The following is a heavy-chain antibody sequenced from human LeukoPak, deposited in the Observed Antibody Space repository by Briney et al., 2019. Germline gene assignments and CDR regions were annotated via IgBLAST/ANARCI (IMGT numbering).Heavy chain of an antibody. CDR2: INHSGST. J-gene: IGHJ5*02. D-gene: IGHD3-3*01. CDR3: AREPRQYDFWSGYYTVHHNWFDP. V-gene: IGHV4-34*01. Sequence: RPSATLSLTCAVDGGSFSGYYWSWIRQPPGKGLEWIGEINHSGSTNYNPSLKSRVTISVDTSKNQFSLKLSSVTAADTAVYYCAREPRQYDFWSGYYTVHHNWFDPWDQGTLVTVSS. CDR1: GGSFSGYY.